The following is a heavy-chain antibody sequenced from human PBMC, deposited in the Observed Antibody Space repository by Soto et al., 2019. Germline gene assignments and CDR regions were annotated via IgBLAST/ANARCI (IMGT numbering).Heavy chain of an antibody. CDR2: IMPVFATP. V-gene: IGHV1-69*12. D-gene: IGHD3-3*02. Sequence: QVQLMQSGAEVKKPGSSVKVSCKASGGTFSTSAISWVRQAPGEGVEWVGGIMPVFATPDYAQKFQGRVTISADETTATASLELNSQTTDDTAVYYCARDKDRQQLGGNYYYILDVWGQGTAITVSS. CDR1: GGTFSTSA. J-gene: IGHJ6*02. CDR3: ARDKDRQQLGGNYYYILDV.